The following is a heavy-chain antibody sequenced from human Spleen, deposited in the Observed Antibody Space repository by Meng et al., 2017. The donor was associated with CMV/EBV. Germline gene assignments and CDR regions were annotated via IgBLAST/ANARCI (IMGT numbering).Heavy chain of an antibody. CDR2: VYYRVNT. CDR1: DDSISSSNYC. J-gene: IGHJ4*02. D-gene: IGHD1-14*01. CDR3: ARLGSSVNHYYFDY. V-gene: IGHV4-39*01. Sequence: ESLKISCTVSDDSISSSNYCWGWVRQPPGKGLEWIGTVYYRVNTYHNPSLKRRVTISVDTSKNQFSLKLTSVTAADTAVYFCARLGSSVNHYYFDYWGQGTLVTVSS.